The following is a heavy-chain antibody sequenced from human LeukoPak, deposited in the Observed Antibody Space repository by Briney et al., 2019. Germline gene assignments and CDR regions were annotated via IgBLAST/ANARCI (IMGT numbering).Heavy chain of an antibody. CDR2: INQDGSDK. CDR1: GFTFISYT. J-gene: IGHJ4*02. Sequence: GGSLRLSCAASGFTFISYTMNWVRQAPGKGLEWVANINQDGSDKYHVDSVKGRFTISRDNAKNSLYLQMNSLRAEDTAVYYCASRIVGTPDYFDYWGQGTLVTVSP. V-gene: IGHV3-7*01. CDR3: ASRIVGTPDYFDY. D-gene: IGHD1-26*01.